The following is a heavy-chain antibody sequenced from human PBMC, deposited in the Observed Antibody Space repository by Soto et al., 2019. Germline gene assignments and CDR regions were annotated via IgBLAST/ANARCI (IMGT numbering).Heavy chain of an antibody. CDR1: GGTFSSYT. J-gene: IGHJ4*02. CDR2: IIPILGIA. CDR3: ARRGNCTNGVCYEYYFDY. D-gene: IGHD2-8*01. V-gene: IGHV1-69*02. Sequence: ASVKVSCKASGGTFSSYTISWVRQAPGQGLEWMGRIIPILGIANYAQKFQGRVTITADKSTSTAYMELSSLRSEDTAVYYCARRGNCTNGVCYEYYFDYWGQGTLVTVSS.